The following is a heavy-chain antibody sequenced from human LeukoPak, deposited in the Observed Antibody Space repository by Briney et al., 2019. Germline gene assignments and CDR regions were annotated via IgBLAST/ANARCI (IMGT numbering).Heavy chain of an antibody. CDR2: ISGSGGST. Sequence: GGSLRLSCAASGFTFSSYAMSWVRQAPGKGLEWVSAISGSGGSTYYADSVKGRFTISRDNSKNTLYLQMNSLRAEDTAVYYCAKDRAKRITMIVVVSLFDYWGQRTLVTVSS. CDR3: AKDRAKRITMIVVVSLFDY. CDR1: GFTFSSYA. V-gene: IGHV3-23*01. J-gene: IGHJ4*02. D-gene: IGHD3-22*01.